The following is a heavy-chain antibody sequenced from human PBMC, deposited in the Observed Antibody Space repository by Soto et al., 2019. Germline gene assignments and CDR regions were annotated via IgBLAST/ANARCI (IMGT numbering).Heavy chain of an antibody. CDR1: GYTLTELS. V-gene: IGHV1-24*01. D-gene: IGHD3-22*01. Sequence: GASVKVSCKVSGYTLTELSMHWVRQAPGKGFEWMGGFDPEDGETIYAQKFQGRVTMTEDTSTDTAYMELSSLRSEDTAVYYCATDQYDSSGYYWGYFDYWGQGTLVTVSS. J-gene: IGHJ4*02. CDR2: FDPEDGET. CDR3: ATDQYDSSGYYWGYFDY.